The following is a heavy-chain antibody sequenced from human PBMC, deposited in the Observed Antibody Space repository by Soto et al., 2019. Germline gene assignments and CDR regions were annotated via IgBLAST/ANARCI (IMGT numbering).Heavy chain of an antibody. Sequence: GASVKVSCKASGYIFSSFGIIWVRQAPGQGLEWMGWISAYNGNTNYAQKFQGRVTMTTDTSTSTAYVELRSLSSDDTAVYYCARESRDDGYYDGMDVWGQGTTVTVSS. CDR1: GYIFSSFG. CDR3: ARESRDDGYYDGMDV. V-gene: IGHV1-18*01. CDR2: ISAYNGNT. J-gene: IGHJ6*02. D-gene: IGHD1-1*01.